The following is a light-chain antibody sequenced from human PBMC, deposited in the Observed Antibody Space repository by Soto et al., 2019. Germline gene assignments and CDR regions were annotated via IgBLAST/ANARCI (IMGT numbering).Light chain of an antibody. CDR3: QQSYSSPPT. V-gene: IGKV1-39*01. Sequence: DIQMTQSPSSLSASVEDRVIITCRASQSISNHLNWYQQKPGKAPKLLIFAASSLQSGVPSRSSGSRSGPDFTLTISSLQPEDFATYYCQQSYSSPPTCGQGIKGDIK. J-gene: IGKJ1*01. CDR2: AAS. CDR1: QSISNH.